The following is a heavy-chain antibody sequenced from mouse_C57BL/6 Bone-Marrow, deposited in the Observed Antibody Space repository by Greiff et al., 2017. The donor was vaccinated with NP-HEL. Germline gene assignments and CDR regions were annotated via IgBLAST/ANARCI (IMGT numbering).Heavy chain of an antibody. CDR3: ARRALITTVVAKNWYFDV. Sequence: QVQLQQPGAELVKPGASVKLSCKASGYTFTSYWMHWVKQRPGQGLEWIGMIHPNSGSTNYNEKFKSKATLTVDKSSSTAYMQLSSLTSEDSAVYYCARRALITTVVAKNWYFDVWGTGTTVTVSS. D-gene: IGHD1-1*01. CDR1: GYTFTSYW. V-gene: IGHV1-64*01. J-gene: IGHJ1*03. CDR2: IHPNSGST.